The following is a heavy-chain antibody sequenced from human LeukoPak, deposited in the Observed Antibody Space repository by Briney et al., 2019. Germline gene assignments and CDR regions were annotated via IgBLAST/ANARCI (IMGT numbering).Heavy chain of an antibody. CDR2: IYYSGST. J-gene: IGHJ3*02. CDR1: GYSLSSGFF. V-gene: IGHV4-61*01. Sequence: SETLSLTCTVSGYSLSSGFFCDWIRQSPGKGLEWIGYIYYSGSTNYNPSLKSRVTISVDTSKNQFSLKLSSVTAADTAVYYCARDRRLGGLLWTFDIWGQGTMVTVSS. CDR3: ARDRRLGGLLWTFDI. D-gene: IGHD3-10*01.